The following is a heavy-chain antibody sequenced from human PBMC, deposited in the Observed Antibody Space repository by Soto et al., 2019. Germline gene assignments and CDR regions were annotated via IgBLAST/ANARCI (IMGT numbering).Heavy chain of an antibody. J-gene: IGHJ3*02. CDR3: AKDRTMARGIRAFDI. CDR2: ISGSGGMT. CDR1: GFAFGNYP. Sequence: EAQLLQSGGGLVPPGGSLRLSCVASGFAFGNYPMVWVRQTPGKGLQWISTISGSGGMTDYEDSVRGRFTVSIDHSKDTVHLQMTSLRADDTAVYYCAKDRTMARGIRAFDIWGHGTTVTISS. D-gene: IGHD3-10*01. V-gene: IGHV3-23*01.